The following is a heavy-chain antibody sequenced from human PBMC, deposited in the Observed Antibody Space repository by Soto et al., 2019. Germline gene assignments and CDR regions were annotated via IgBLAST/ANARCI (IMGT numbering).Heavy chain of an antibody. D-gene: IGHD6-19*01. V-gene: IGHV3-23*01. Sequence: EVQLLESGGGLAQPGGSLRLSCAASGFTFSSYAMSWVRQAPGKGLEWVSSISSSGGSTYYADSVKGRFTISRDNSKNTLYLQMNSLRAEDTAVYYCAKLAWDGSGWYSDYWGQGTLVTVSS. J-gene: IGHJ4*02. CDR1: GFTFSSYA. CDR2: ISSSGGST. CDR3: AKLAWDGSGWYSDY.